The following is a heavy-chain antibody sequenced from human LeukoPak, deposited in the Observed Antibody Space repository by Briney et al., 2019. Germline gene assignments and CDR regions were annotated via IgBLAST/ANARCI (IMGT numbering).Heavy chain of an antibody. CDR3: AGQKDPRPIDY. CDR2: INPSGGST. CDR1: GYTFTSYY. V-gene: IGHV1-46*01. J-gene: IGHJ4*02. Sequence: ASVKVSCKASGYTFTSYYMHWVRQAPGQGLEWMGIINPSGGSTSYAQKFQGRVTMTRDMSTSTAYMELSELRSDDTAVYYCAGQKDPRPIDYWGQGTLITVSS.